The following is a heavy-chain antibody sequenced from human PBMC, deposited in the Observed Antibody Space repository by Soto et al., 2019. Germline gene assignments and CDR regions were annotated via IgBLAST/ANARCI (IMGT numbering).Heavy chain of an antibody. Sequence: QVQLVESGGGVVQPGTSLRLSCAASGFTFSNFAMHWVHQAPGKGLEWVAVISYDGSDKYYADSVKGRFTISRQNSKNTMYLQMISLRAEDTGEYYCSRAPSGNHSFYYYHGMDVGGQGTTVTVSS. CDR2: ISYDGSDK. CDR1: GFTFSNFA. D-gene: IGHD2-15*01. CDR3: SRAPSGNHSFYYYHGMDV. V-gene: IGHV3-30-3*01. J-gene: IGHJ6*02.